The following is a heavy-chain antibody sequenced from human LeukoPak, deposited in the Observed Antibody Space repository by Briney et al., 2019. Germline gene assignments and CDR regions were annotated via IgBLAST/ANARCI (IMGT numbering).Heavy chain of an antibody. CDR2: IYYSRST. Sequence: PSETLSLTXTVSGGSISSYYWSWIRQPPGKGLEWIGYIYYSRSTNYNPSLKSRVTISVDTSKNQFSLKLSSVTAADTAVYYCARDNHYYDSSGYYSDAFDIWGQGTMVTVSS. D-gene: IGHD3-22*01. CDR3: ARDNHYYDSSGYYSDAFDI. CDR1: GGSISSYY. V-gene: IGHV4-59*01. J-gene: IGHJ3*02.